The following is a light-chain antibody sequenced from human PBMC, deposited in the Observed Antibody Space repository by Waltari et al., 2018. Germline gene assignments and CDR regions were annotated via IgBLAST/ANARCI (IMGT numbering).Light chain of an antibody. J-gene: IGLJ3*02. CDR1: SNNVGVYDL. V-gene: IGLV2-23*02. Sequence: QSALTQPASVSGSPGQSITISRTGNSNNVGVYDLVSWYQFRPGEVPKLLIYEVIKRPSGVSDRFSGSKSDNTASLTISRLQAEDEAAYYCCSYAGSAPRLVFGGGTNLTVL. CDR3: CSYAGSAPRLV. CDR2: EVI.